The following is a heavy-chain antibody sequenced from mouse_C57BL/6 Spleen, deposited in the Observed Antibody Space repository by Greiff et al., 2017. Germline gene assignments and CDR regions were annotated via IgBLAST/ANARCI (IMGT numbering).Heavy chain of an antibody. CDR1: GFSLTSYG. CDR3: ARDYYGSSYGFAY. Sequence: QVQLKESGPGLVQPSPSLSITCTVSGFSLTSYGVHWVRQSPGKGLEWLGVIWSGGSTDYNAAFISCLSISKDNSKSQVFFKMNSLQADDTAIYYCARDYYGSSYGFAYWGQGTLLTVSA. V-gene: IGHV2-2*01. CDR2: IWSGGST. D-gene: IGHD1-1*01. J-gene: IGHJ3*01.